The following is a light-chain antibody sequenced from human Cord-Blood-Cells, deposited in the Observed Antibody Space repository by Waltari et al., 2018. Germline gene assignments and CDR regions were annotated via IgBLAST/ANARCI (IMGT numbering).Light chain of an antibody. Sequence: EIVLTQYPGTLSLSPGERATLSCRASQSVSSSYLAWYQQKPGQAPRLLIYGASSRATGIPDRFSGSGSGTDFTLTIRRLEPEDFAVYYCQQYGSSPMYTFGQGTKLEIK. CDR2: GAS. V-gene: IGKV3-20*01. J-gene: IGKJ2*01. CDR3: QQYGSSPMYT. CDR1: QSVSSSY.